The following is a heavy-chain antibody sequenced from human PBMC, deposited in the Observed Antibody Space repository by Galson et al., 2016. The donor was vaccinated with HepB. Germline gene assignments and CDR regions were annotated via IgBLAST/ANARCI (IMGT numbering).Heavy chain of an antibody. J-gene: IGHJ6*02. CDR3: VREKQFGSGPFGMDV. CDR1: SGSFSGYS. D-gene: IGHD3-10*01. CDR2: VNHSGST. Sequence: LTCTVYSGSFSGYSWSWIRQPPGKGLEWIGEVNHSGSTNYNPSLKSRVTVSVDTTKMHFSLNMRSVTAADTAVYYCVREKQFGSGPFGMDVWGQGTTVTVSS. V-gene: IGHV4-34*01.